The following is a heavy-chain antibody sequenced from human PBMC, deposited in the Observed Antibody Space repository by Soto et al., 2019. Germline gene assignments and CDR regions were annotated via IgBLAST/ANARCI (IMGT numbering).Heavy chain of an antibody. CDR3: ARAGLAVAGPDRFDP. V-gene: IGHV1-69*13. CDR1: GGTFSSYA. Sequence: SVKVSCKASGGTFSSYAISWVRQAPGQGLEWMGGIIPIFGTANYAQKFQGRVTITADESTSTAYMELSSLRSEDTAVYYCARAGLAVAGPDRFDPWGQGTLVTVSS. J-gene: IGHJ5*02. D-gene: IGHD6-19*01. CDR2: IIPIFGTA.